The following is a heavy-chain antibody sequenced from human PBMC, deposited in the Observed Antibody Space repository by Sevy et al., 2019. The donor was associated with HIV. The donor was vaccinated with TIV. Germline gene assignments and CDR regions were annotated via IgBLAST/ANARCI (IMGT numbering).Heavy chain of an antibody. CDR3: AREGCTKPHDY. Sequence: LSLTCAASGFTFSKYSMSWVRQPPGKGLEWVSTLSFGCGEINYADSVKGRFTISRDNSKSSVYLQMNNLRPEDTGVYYCAREGCTKPHDYWGQGTLVTVSS. J-gene: IGHJ4*02. CDR2: LSFGCGEI. V-gene: IGHV3-23*01. D-gene: IGHD2-8*01. CDR1: GFTFSKYS.